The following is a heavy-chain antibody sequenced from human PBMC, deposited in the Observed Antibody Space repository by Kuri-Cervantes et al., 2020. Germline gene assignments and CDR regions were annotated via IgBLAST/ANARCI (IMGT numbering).Heavy chain of an antibody. Sequence: GESLKISCAASGFTFSSYGMHWVRQAPGKGLEWVAFIRYDGSNKYYADSVKGRITISRDNSKNTLYLQMNSLRAEDTAVYYCARAGTSSGWYGYYMDVWGKGTTVTVSS. CDR1: GFTFSSYG. J-gene: IGHJ6*03. CDR2: IRYDGSNK. CDR3: ARAGTSSGWYGYYMDV. D-gene: IGHD6-19*01. V-gene: IGHV3-30*02.